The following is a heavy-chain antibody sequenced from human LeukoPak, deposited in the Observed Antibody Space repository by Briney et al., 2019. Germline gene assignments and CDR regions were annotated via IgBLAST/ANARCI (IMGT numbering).Heavy chain of an antibody. CDR2: IKQDGSEK. CDR3: ARKLDTMIAVVVTYYFDY. V-gene: IGHV3-7*03. CDR1: GFTFSTYR. D-gene: IGHD3-22*01. Sequence: GGSLRLSCAASGFTFSTYRMSWVRQAPGKGLEWVANIKQDGSEKHYVDSVKGRFTISRDNSKNTLYLQMNSLRAEDTALYYCARKLDTMIAVVVTYYFDYWGQGTLVTVSS. J-gene: IGHJ4*02.